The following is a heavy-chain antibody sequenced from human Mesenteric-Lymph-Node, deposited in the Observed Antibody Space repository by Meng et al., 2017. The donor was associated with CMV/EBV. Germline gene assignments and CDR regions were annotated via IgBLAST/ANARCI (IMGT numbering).Heavy chain of an antibody. CDR1: GFTFSSYW. Sequence: GGSLRLSCAASGFTFSSYWMSWVRQAPGKGLEWVANIKQDGSEKYYVDSVKGRFTISRDNAKNSLYLQMNSLRAEDTAVYYCAKGELWSGYYYFDYWGQGTLVTVSS. D-gene: IGHD3-3*01. V-gene: IGHV3-7*01. CDR3: AKGELWSGYYYFDY. J-gene: IGHJ4*02. CDR2: IKQDGSEK.